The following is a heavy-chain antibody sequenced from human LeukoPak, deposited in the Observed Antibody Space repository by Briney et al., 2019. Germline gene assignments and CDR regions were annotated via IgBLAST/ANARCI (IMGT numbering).Heavy chain of an antibody. Sequence: PGGSLRLSCAASGFTFSSYRMYWVRQAPGKGLVWVSRINSDGSRTSYADSVKGRFTISRDNAKNTLYLQMNSLRAEDTAVYYCARDLGSGEFDPWGQGTLVTVSS. V-gene: IGHV3-74*01. CDR3: ARDLGSGEFDP. D-gene: IGHD3-10*01. J-gene: IGHJ5*02. CDR2: INSDGSRT. CDR1: GFTFSSYR.